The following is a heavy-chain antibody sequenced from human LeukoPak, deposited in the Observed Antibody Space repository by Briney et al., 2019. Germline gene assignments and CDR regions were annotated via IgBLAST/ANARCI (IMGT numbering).Heavy chain of an antibody. Sequence: SETLSLTCTVSGGSISSYYWSWIRPPPGKGLEWIGYIYYSGSTNYNPSLKSRVTISVDTSKNQFSLKLSSVTAADTAVYYCARVDCSSTSCYEGYYGMDVWGKGTTVTVSS. D-gene: IGHD2-2*01. J-gene: IGHJ6*04. CDR2: IYYSGST. V-gene: IGHV4-59*01. CDR3: ARVDCSSTSCYEGYYGMDV. CDR1: GGSISSYY.